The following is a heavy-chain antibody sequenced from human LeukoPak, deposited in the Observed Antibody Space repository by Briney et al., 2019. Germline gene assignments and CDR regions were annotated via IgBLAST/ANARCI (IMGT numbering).Heavy chain of an antibody. CDR3: ARGGDVLRYFDWLLQEYYFDY. J-gene: IGHJ4*02. V-gene: IGHV1-18*01. CDR1: GYTFTSYG. D-gene: IGHD3-9*01. Sequence: ASVKVSCKASGYTFTSYGISWVRQAPGQGLEWMGWISAYNGNTNYAQKLQGRVTMTTDTSTSTAYMELRSLRSDDTAVYYCARGGDVLRYFDWLLQEYYFDYWGQGTLVTVSS. CDR2: ISAYNGNT.